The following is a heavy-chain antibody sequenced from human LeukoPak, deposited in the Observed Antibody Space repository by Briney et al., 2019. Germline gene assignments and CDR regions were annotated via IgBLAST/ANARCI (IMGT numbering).Heavy chain of an antibody. J-gene: IGHJ4*02. CDR3: ARDRRVWFGEYDY. Sequence: SETLSLTCTVSGGSISSYYWSWIRQPPGKGLEWIGYIYYSGSTNYNPSLKSRVTISVDTSKNQFSLKLSSVTAADTAVYYCARDRRVWFGEYDYWGQGTLVTVSS. D-gene: IGHD3-10*01. CDR2: IYYSGST. CDR1: GGSISSYY. V-gene: IGHV4-59*01.